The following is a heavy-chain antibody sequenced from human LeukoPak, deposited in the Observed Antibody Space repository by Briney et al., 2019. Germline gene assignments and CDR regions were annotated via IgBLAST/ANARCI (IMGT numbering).Heavy chain of an antibody. CDR2: IIDSGNSI. J-gene: IGHJ4*02. D-gene: IGHD1-26*01. CDR3: AKDPIFSGSYGVFDY. V-gene: IGHV3-23*01. CDR1: GFTFSSCA. Sequence: GSLRLSCAASGFTFSSCAMSWVRQAPGKGLEWVSTIIDSGNSIYYADSAEGRFTISRDNSKNTLYLQMNSLRAGDTAVYYCAKDPIFSGSYGVFDYWGLGTLVTVSS.